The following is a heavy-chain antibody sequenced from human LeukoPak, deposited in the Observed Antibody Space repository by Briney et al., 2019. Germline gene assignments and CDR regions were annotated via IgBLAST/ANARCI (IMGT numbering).Heavy chain of an antibody. CDR1: GFTFSSYW. V-gene: IGHV3-74*01. CDR2: IKSDGST. CDR3: ARAPSEIGGYYPEYFRH. Sequence: GGSLRLSCAASGFTFSSYWMHWVRQAPGKGLVWVSRIKSDGSTNYADSVKGRFTISRDNAKNTVSLQMNSLRAEDTGVYYCARAPSEIGGYYPEYFRHWGRGTLVTVSS. D-gene: IGHD3-22*01. J-gene: IGHJ1*01.